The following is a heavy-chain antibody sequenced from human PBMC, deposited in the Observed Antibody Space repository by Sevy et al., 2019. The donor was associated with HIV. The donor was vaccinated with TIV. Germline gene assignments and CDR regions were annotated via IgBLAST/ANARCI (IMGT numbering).Heavy chain of an antibody. D-gene: IGHD2-21*01. CDR3: ARHGGIVDRAFDF. CDR2: IYYSGST. Sequence: SETLSLTCSVSGVSISSSSYDWGWIRQPPGKGLEWIGSIYYSGSTYYNPSLMSRVTVSVDTSKNQFSLNLRSVTAADTAVYYSARHGGIVDRAFDFWGRGTLVTVSS. CDR1: GVSISSSSYD. V-gene: IGHV4-39*01. J-gene: IGHJ4*02.